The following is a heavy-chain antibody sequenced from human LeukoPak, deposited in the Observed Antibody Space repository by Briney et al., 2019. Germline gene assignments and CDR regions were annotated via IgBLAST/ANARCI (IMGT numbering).Heavy chain of an antibody. CDR2: IWYDGSNK. CDR3: ARDYSSGWEFDY. J-gene: IGHJ4*02. Sequence: GGSLRLSCAASGFTFNNYAMSWVRQAPGKGLEWVAVIWYDGSNKYYADSVKGRFTISRDNSKNTLYLQMNSLRAEDTAVYYCARDYSSGWEFDYWGQGTLVTVSS. CDR1: GFTFNNYA. V-gene: IGHV3-33*08. D-gene: IGHD6-19*01.